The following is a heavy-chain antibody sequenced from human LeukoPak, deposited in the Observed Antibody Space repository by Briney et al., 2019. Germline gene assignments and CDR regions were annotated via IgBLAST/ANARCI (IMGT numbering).Heavy chain of an antibody. CDR3: ARFIAAADYFDY. V-gene: IGHV4-34*01. J-gene: IGHJ4*01. Sequence: SETLSLTCAVYGGSFSGYYWSWIRQPPGKGLEWIGEINHSGSTNYNPSLKSRVTISVDTSKNQFSLKLSSVTAADTAVYYCARFIAAADYFDYWGHGTLVTVSS. CDR2: INHSGST. CDR1: GGSFSGYY. D-gene: IGHD6-13*01.